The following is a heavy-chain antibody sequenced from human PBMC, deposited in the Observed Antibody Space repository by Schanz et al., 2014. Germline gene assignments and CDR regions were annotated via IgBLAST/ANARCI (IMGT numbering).Heavy chain of an antibody. D-gene: IGHD2-21*01. CDR2: ISGSGGST. CDR3: AKDSVLVATGHDYFDY. CDR1: GFTFSASA. Sequence: VQLVDSGGGLVKPGGSLRLSCAASGFTFSASAMHWVRQAPGKGLEWVSAISGSGGSTYYADSVKGRFTISRDNSNNTLFLQMSSLRVEDTAIYYCAKDSVLVATGHDYFDYWGQGTLVTVSS. J-gene: IGHJ4*02. V-gene: IGHV3-23*04.